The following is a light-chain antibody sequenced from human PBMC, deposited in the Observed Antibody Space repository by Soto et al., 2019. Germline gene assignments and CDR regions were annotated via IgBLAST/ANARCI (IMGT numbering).Light chain of an antibody. CDR2: WAS. V-gene: IGKV4-1*01. Sequence: DMVMTQFPESLAVSLGERATMNCKCSRSVLYKSNNKNHLAWYQQKPGQPPQLIIYWASTRESGVPERFSGSGSGTDFTLTISSLEAEDVTFYWCQHYFDVPFTFGGGTKVDIK. J-gene: IGKJ4*01. CDR1: RSVLYKSNNKNH. CDR3: QHYFDVPFT.